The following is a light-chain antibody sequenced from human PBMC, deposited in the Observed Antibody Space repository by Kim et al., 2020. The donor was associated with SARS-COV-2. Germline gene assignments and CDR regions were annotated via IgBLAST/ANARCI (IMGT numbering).Light chain of an antibody. CDR3: QQYGSTPRT. J-gene: IGKJ1*01. Sequence: EIVLTQSPGTLSLSPGERATLPCRASQSVSSSSLAWYQQRPDQDPRLLIYGASSRATGIPERFSGSGSGTDFTLTISRLEPEDFAVYYCQQYGSTPRTFGEGTKVDIK. CDR2: GAS. V-gene: IGKV3-20*01. CDR1: QSVSSSS.